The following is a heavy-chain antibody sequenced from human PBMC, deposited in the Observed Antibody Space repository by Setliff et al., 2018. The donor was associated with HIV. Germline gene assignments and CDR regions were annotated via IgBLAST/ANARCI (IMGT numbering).Heavy chain of an antibody. CDR2: IRYDGSEK. J-gene: IGHJ5*02. CDR1: GFIFGNFG. V-gene: IGHV3-30*02. Sequence: SLRLSCAASGFIFGNFGLHWVRQAPGEGLEWVTFIRYDGSEKFYADSVRCRFTISRDNSKNKLYLQMNSLRIEDTAIYYCVKGDNFWTGYSTYFEFDPWGQGTLVPVSS. CDR3: VKGDNFWTGYSTYFEFDP. D-gene: IGHD3-3*01.